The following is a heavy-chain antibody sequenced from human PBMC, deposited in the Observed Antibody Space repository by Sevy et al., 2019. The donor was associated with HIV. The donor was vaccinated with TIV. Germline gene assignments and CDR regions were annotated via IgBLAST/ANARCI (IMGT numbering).Heavy chain of an antibody. CDR2: ISGSGGST. J-gene: IGHJ4*02. V-gene: IGHV3-23*01. Sequence: GGSLRLSCAASGFTFSSYAMSWVRQAPGKGLEWVSAISGSGGSTYYADSVKGRFTISRDNSNNTLFLQMNTLRTEDTAVYYCATRWTPGYWGQGTLVTVSS. D-gene: IGHD1-1*01. CDR1: GFTFSSYA. CDR3: ATRWTPGY.